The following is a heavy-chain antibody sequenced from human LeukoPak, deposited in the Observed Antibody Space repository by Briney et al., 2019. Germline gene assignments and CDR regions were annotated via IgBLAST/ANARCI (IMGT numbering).Heavy chain of an antibody. CDR2: ISSSSTNT. Sequence: GGSLRLSCAASGFTFSDYYMNWIRQAPHKGLEWVSSISSSSTNTHYADSVKGRFTISRDNAKNSLYLQMNSLRAEDTAVYYCASLLTTDRWGQGTLVTVSS. D-gene: IGHD4-17*01. V-gene: IGHV3-11*06. CDR1: GFTFSDYY. CDR3: ASLLTTDR. J-gene: IGHJ4*02.